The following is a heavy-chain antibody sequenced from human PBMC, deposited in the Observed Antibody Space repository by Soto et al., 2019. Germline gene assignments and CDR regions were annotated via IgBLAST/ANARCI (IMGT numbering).Heavy chain of an antibody. Sequence: GGSLRLSCAASGFTFSSYGMHWVRQAPGKGLEWVAVISYDGSNKYYAVSVKSRITINPDTSKNQFSLQLNSVTPEDTAVYYCAREVAGITIFGVVITPYYGMDVWGQGTTVTVSS. V-gene: IGHV3-30*03. CDR2: ISYDGSNK. CDR3: AREVAGITIFGVVITPYYGMDV. J-gene: IGHJ6*02. CDR1: GFTFSSYG. D-gene: IGHD3-3*01.